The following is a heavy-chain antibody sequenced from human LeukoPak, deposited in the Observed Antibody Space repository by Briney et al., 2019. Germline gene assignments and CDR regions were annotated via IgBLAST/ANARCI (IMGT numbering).Heavy chain of an antibody. V-gene: IGHV4-4*07. CDR1: GGSISSYY. D-gene: IGHD6-19*01. CDR2: IYTSGST. J-gene: IGHJ4*02. CDR3: ARDGRGYSSGRVLDY. Sequence: SETLSLTCTASGGSISSYYWSWIRQPAGKGLEWIGRIYTSGSTNYSPSLKSRVTMSVDTSKNQFSLKLSSVTAADTAVYYCARDGRGYSSGRVLDYWGQGILVTVSS.